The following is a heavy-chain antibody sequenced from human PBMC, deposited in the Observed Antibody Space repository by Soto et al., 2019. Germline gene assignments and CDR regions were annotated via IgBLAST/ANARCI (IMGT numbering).Heavy chain of an antibody. CDR3: VRGHNDGSDDFGH. D-gene: IGHD1-1*01. V-gene: IGHV3-7*04. J-gene: IGHJ4*02. CDR2: IKEDGRIKK. Sequence: EVQVVESGGGLVQPGGSLSLSCEASGFDFSRCGMHWVRQAPGKGLEWVANIKEDGRIKKYSSAVFVRGRFTISRDNTKSSLSLHMNSLTVAHTGVYYCVRGHNDGSDDFGHWGQGVLVTVSS. CDR1: GFDFSRCG.